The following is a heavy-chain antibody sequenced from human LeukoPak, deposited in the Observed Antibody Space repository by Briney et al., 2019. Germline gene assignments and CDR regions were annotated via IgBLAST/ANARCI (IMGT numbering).Heavy chain of an antibody. Sequence: SETLSLTCTVSGGSINSNLYYWGWIRQPPGKGLEWIGSIYHSGSTHYNPSLKSRVSISVDTSKNQFSLKLSSVTAADTAVYYCARISYSSGWYRADIDHWGQGTLVTVSS. D-gene: IGHD6-19*01. CDR2: IYHSGST. V-gene: IGHV4-39*07. J-gene: IGHJ4*02. CDR1: GGSINSNLYY. CDR3: ARISYSSGWYRADIDH.